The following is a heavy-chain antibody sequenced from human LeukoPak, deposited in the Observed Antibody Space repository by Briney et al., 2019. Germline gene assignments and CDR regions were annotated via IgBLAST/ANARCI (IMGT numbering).Heavy chain of an antibody. V-gene: IGHV3-23*01. CDR3: AKMKGHPLPKYYMDV. CDR2: ISGSGDNT. J-gene: IGHJ6*01. CDR1: RFTFSGFA. Sequence: GGSLRLSCAASRFTFSGFAMSWVRRTPGKGLEWVSGISGSGDNTLYADSVKGRFTISRDNSKNTLYLEMNSLRAEDTAIYYCAKMKGHPLPKYYMDVWGQGTTVTVSS. D-gene: IGHD1-26*01.